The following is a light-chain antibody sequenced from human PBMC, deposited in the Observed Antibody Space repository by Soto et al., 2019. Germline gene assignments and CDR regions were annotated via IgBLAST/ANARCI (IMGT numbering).Light chain of an antibody. CDR3: QQYNNCPLS. Sequence: EIIMTQSPGTLSVSPGERATLSCRAAQGVTTNFAWYQQKSGQSPRLLIYDVSNRATGVPARFSGSGSETDFTLTISGLRSEDSAVYFCQQYNNCPLSFGQGTRLEIK. V-gene: IGKV3-15*01. CDR1: QGVTTN. J-gene: IGKJ5*01. CDR2: DVS.